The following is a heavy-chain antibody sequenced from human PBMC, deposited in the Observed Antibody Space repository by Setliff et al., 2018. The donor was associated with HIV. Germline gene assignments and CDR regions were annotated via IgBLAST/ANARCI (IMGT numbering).Heavy chain of an antibody. CDR3: ARAIVYGSAFDI. J-gene: IGHJ3*02. CDR2: IHASGNT. D-gene: IGHD6-13*01. Sequence: SETLSLICTVSGGSISSGSYYWSWIRQPAGKGLEWIGHIHASGNTNYNPSLKSRVTISVDTSKKYFSLRLTSVTAADTAVYYCARAIVYGSAFDIWGQGTMVTVSS. CDR1: GGSISSGSYY. V-gene: IGHV4-61*09.